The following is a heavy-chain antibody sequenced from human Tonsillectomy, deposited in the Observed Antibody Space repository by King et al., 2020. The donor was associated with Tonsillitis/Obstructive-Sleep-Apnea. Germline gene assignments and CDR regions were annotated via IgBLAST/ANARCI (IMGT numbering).Heavy chain of an antibody. CDR1: GFTFNNAW. V-gene: IGHV3-15*01. D-gene: IGHD2-21*02. CDR2: IKSKTDGGTT. J-gene: IGHJ4*02. CDR3: TTAVRGVTGFDY. Sequence: VQLVESGGGLVKPGGSLRLSCAASGFTFNNAWMSWVRQAPGKGLEWVGRIKSKTDGGTTDYATPVKGRFTISRDGSKHTLCLQMNSLKTEDTAVYYCTTAVRGVTGFDYWGQGTLVTVSS.